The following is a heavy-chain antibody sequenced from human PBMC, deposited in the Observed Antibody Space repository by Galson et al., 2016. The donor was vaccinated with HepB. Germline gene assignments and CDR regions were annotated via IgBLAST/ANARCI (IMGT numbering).Heavy chain of an antibody. D-gene: IGHD3-22*01. V-gene: IGHV3-7*01. J-gene: IGHJ4*02. Sequence: DSLKGRFTISRDNAKNSLFLQMNSLRAEDTAVYYCTRDRLSSGYYPTYFDYWGQGTLDTVSS. CDR3: TRDRLSSGYYPTYFDY.